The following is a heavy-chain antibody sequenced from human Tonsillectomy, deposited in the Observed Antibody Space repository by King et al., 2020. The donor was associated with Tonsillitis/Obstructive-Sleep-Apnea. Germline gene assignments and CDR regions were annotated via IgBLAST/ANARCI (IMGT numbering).Heavy chain of an antibody. CDR3: ARDRKRCTSTSCNADWFDP. Sequence: QLVQSGAEVKKPGASVKVSCKASGYTFNDYYMHWVRQAPGQGLEWMGRINPNSGGTNYAQQFQGRVTMTRDTSISTAYMELNRLRSNDTAVYYWARDRKRCTSTSCNADWFDPWGQGTLVTVSS. CDR1: GYTFNDYY. V-gene: IGHV1-2*06. D-gene: IGHD2-2*01. CDR2: INPNSGGT. J-gene: IGHJ5*02.